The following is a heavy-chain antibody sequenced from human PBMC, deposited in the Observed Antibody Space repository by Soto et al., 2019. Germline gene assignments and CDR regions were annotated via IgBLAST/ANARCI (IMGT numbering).Heavy chain of an antibody. V-gene: IGHV3-30-3*01. CDR1: GFTFSSYA. J-gene: IGHJ6*02. D-gene: IGHD3-22*01. Sequence: QVQLVESGGGVVQPGRSLRLSCAASGFTFSSYAMHWVRQAPGKGLEWVAVISYDGSNKYYADSVKGRFTISRDNSKNTLYLQMNSLRAEDTAVYYCARGPRQSPYYDSSGYYNYYYGMDVWGQGTTVTVSS. CDR3: ARGPRQSPYYDSSGYYNYYYGMDV. CDR2: ISYDGSNK.